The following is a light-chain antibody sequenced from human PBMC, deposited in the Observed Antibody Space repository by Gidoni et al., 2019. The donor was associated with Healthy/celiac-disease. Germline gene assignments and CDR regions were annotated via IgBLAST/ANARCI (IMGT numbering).Light chain of an antibody. J-gene: IGKJ1*01. Sequence: EIVLTQSPGTLSLSPGERATLSCSASQRVSSSYLAWDQQKPGQAPRLLIYGASSRATGIPDRFSGSGSGTDFTLTISRLEPEDFAVYYCQQYGSSPWTFGQGTKVEIK. CDR1: QRVSSSY. V-gene: IGKV3-20*01. CDR2: GAS. CDR3: QQYGSSPWT.